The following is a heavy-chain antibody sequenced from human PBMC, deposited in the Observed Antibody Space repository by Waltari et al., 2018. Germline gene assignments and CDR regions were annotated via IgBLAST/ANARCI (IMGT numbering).Heavy chain of an antibody. V-gene: IGHV3-74*01. CDR2: ISRNGGTT. CDR1: GFTFSSHW. CDR3: AKGGVWLQDY. Sequence: EVQLVESGGGLAQPGGSLRRSCVASGFTFSSHWMHWVRKAPGKGLVWVSGISRNGGTTNYADSVKGRFTISRDNAKNTLYLQMNSLRAEDTAVYYCAKGGVWLQDYWGQGTLVTVSS. J-gene: IGHJ4*02. D-gene: IGHD5-12*01.